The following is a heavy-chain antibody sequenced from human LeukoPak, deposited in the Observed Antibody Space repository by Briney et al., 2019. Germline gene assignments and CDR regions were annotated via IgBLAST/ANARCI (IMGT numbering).Heavy chain of an antibody. J-gene: IGHJ6*03. CDR3: ARDSNCSGGSCYSNDMDV. CDR2: IYYSGST. V-gene: IGHV4-59*01. CDR1: GGSISSYY. Sequence: SETLSLTCTVSGGSISSYYWSWIRQPPGKGLEWIGYIYYSGSTNYNPSLKSRVTISVDTSKNQFSLKLSSVTPADTAVYYCARDSNCSGGSCYSNDMDVWGKGTTVTISS. D-gene: IGHD2-15*01.